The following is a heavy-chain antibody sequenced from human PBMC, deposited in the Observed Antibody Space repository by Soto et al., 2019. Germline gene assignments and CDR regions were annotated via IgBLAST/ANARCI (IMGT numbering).Heavy chain of an antibody. V-gene: IGHV1-69*13. J-gene: IGHJ3*02. D-gene: IGHD3-22*01. CDR3: AREVVVKGSHAFDI. Sequence: GSSVKVSCKASGGTFSSYAISWVRQAPGQGLEWMGGIIPIFGTANYAQKFQGRVTITADESTSTAYMELSSLRSEDTAVYYCAREVVVKGSHAFDIWGQGTMVTVSS. CDR1: GGTFSSYA. CDR2: IIPIFGTA.